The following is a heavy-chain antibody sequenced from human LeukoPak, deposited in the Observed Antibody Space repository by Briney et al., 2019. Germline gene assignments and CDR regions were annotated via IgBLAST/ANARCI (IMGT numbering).Heavy chain of an antibody. D-gene: IGHD4-17*01. V-gene: IGHV3-9*01. J-gene: IGHJ5*01. CDR3: AKDMTTVTTNGFDY. CDR2: ISWNSGST. CDR1: GFTFDDYA. Sequence: HPGGSLRLSCVASGFTFDDYAMHWVRQVPGKGLEWVSGISWNSGSTGYADSVKVRFTISRDNAKNSLYLQMNSLRAEDTALYYCAKDMTTVTTNGFDYWGQGTLVTVSS.